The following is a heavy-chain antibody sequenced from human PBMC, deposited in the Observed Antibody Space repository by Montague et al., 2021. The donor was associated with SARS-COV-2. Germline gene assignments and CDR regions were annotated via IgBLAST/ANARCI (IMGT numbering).Heavy chain of an antibody. CDR2: IYYSGST. Sequence: SETLSLTCTVSGASISTSSFYWGWIRQPPGKGLEWIGSIYYSGSTYYNPSLKSRVTISVDTSKNQFPLKLSSVTAADTALYYCARLPKTGSPPLYYYDGMDVWGQGTMVTVSS. V-gene: IGHV4-39*01. CDR3: ARLPKTGSPPLYYYDGMDV. CDR1: GASISTSSFY. D-gene: IGHD3-9*01. J-gene: IGHJ6*02.